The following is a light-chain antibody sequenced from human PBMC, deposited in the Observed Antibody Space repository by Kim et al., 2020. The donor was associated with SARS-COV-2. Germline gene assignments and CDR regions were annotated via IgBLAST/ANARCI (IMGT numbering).Light chain of an antibody. CDR2: SNS. CDR1: SSNIGSNA. V-gene: IGLV1-44*01. CDR3: AAWDDSLNGPV. J-gene: IGLJ2*01. Sequence: GQRVTISCSGSSSNIGSNAVNWYQQHPGTAPKLLIYSNSQRPSGVPDRFSGSKSGTSASLAISGLQSEDEAEYYCAAWDDSLNGPVFGGGTQLTVL.